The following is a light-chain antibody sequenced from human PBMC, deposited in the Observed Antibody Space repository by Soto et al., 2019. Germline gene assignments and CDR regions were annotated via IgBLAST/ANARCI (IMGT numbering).Light chain of an antibody. J-gene: IGLJ2*01. V-gene: IGLV2-11*01. CDR1: SSDIGAYNY. CDR2: DVN. Sequence: QSALTQPHSMSGSPGQSVTISCTGSSSDIGAYNYVSWYQQHPGKAPKFMTYDVNKRPSGVPDRFSGSKSGNTASLTIFGLQAEDEADYYCCSFAGGYDIFGGGTELTVL. CDR3: CSFAGGYDI.